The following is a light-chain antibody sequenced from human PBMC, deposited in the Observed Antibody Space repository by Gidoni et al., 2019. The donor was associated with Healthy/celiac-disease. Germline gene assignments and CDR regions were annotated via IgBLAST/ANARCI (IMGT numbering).Light chain of an antibody. J-gene: IGKJ5*01. CDR1: QSISSY. CDR2: AAS. V-gene: IGKV1-39*01. Sequence: DIQMTQSPSSLSASVGYRVTITCRASQSISSYLNWYQQKPGKAPKLLIYAASSLQSGVPSRFSGSGSGTDFTLTISSLQPEDFATYYCQQSYSTPSITFGQXTRLEIK. CDR3: QQSYSTPSIT.